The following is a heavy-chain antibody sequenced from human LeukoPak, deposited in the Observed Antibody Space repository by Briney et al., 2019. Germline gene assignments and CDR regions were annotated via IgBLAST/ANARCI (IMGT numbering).Heavy chain of an antibody. CDR2: ISAYNGNT. J-gene: IGHJ4*02. D-gene: IGHD6-19*01. V-gene: IGHV1-18*04. CDR1: GYTFTSYG. CDR3: AREFAVWQWQGGDGY. Sequence: GASVKVSCKASGYTFTSYGISWVRQAPGQRLEWMGWISAYNGNTNYAQKLQGRVTMTTDTSTSTAYMALRSLRSDDTAVYYCAREFAVWQWQGGDGYWGEGALVTVSS.